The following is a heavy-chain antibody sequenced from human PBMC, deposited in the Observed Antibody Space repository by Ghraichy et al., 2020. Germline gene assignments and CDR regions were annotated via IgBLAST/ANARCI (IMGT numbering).Heavy chain of an antibody. Sequence: GESLNISCKGSGYGFTNYWIGWVRQMPGKGLEWMGIIYPGDSDTRYSPSFRGHVTISADKSISTAYVQWSSLKASETAIYYCARLRGMINPSDGLDVWGQGTTVTVSS. CDR1: GYGFTNYW. V-gene: IGHV5-51*01. D-gene: IGHD3-22*01. CDR2: IYPGDSDT. J-gene: IGHJ6*02. CDR3: ARLRGMINPSDGLDV.